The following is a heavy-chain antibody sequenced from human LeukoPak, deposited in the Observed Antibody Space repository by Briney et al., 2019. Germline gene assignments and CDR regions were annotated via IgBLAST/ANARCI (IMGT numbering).Heavy chain of an antibody. CDR1: GGSISSYY. V-gene: IGHV4-59*01. D-gene: IGHD3-9*01. J-gene: IGHJ4*02. Sequence: SETLSLTCTVSGGSISSYYWSWIRQPPGKGLEWIGYIYYSGSTNYNPSLKSRVTISVDTSKNQFSLKLSSVTAADTAVYYCARSIRYFGDFDYWGQGTLVTVSS. CDR2: IYYSGST. CDR3: ARSIRYFGDFDY.